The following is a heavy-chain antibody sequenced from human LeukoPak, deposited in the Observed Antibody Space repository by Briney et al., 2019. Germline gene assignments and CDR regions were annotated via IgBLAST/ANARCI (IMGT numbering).Heavy chain of an antibody. V-gene: IGHV4-59*01. J-gene: IGHJ3*02. CDR2: IYYSGST. D-gene: IGHD3-22*01. Sequence: SETLSLTCTVSGGSISSYYWSWIRQPPGKGLEWIGYIYYSGSTNYNPSLKSRVTLSVDTSKNQFSLKLSSVTAADTAVYYCARTTTYYYDSSGSGFDIWGQGTMVTVSS. CDR1: GGSISSYY. CDR3: ARTTTYYYDSSGSGFDI.